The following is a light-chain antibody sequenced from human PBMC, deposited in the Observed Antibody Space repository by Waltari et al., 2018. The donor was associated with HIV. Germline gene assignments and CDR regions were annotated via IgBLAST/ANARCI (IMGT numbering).Light chain of an antibody. V-gene: IGLV1-40*01. J-gene: IGLJ3*02. CDR3: QSYDSSLSGSV. CDR2: GNS. Sequence: QSVLTQPPSVSGAPGQRVTIPCSGSRSNIGARFDVHWYQQIPGTAPKLLIYGNSNRPSGVPDRFSGSKSGTSASLAITGLQAEDEADYYCQSYDSSLSGSVFGGGTKLTVL. CDR1: RSNIGARFD.